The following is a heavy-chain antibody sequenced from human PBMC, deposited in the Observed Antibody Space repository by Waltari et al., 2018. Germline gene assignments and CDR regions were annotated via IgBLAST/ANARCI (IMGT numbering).Heavy chain of an antibody. CDR2: ISHTGTT. CDR1: GYSISSGYY. CDR3: ARGSPPTWYFDL. Sequence: QVQLQESDPGLVKPSETLSLTCAVSGYSISSGYYCGWLRRPPGKGLEWIGSISHTGTTDYVSSLNGGVIISVDTPKNQFSLQLSSVTAADTAIYYCARGSPPTWYFDLWGRGNLVTVSS. V-gene: IGHV4-38-2*01. J-gene: IGHJ2*01.